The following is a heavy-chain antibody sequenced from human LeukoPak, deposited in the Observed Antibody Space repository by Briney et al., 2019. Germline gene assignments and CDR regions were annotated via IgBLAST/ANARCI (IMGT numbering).Heavy chain of an antibody. V-gene: IGHV1-2*02. CDR1: GYTFTGYY. CDR2: INPNTGDT. D-gene: IGHD6-13*01. J-gene: IGHJ4*02. Sequence: ASVKLSCKASGYTFTGYYMHWVRQAPGQGLEWMGWINPNTGDTNYAQKFQGRVTMTRDTSISTAYMELSRLTSDDTAVYYCARESSSSTWTFHYWGQGTLVTVSS. CDR3: ARESSSSTWTFHY.